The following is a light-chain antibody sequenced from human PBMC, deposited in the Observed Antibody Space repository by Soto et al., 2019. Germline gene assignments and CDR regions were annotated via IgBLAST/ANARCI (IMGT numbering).Light chain of an antibody. CDR1: QNINHY. V-gene: IGKV1-39*01. CDR3: QQSYTLPNP. CDR2: GAS. J-gene: IGKJ2*01. Sequence: DTQMTQSPSSLSASVGDRVTITCRASQNINHYLNWYQHQPGKAPKLLIYGASSLQSGVPSRFSGGGSGTEFTLTITNHQPEDFATYYCQQSYTLPNPFGQGTNLEIK.